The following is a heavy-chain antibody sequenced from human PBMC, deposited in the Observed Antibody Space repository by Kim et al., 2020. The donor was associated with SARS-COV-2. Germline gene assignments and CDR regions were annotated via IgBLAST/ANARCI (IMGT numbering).Heavy chain of an antibody. V-gene: IGHV1-24*01. Sequence: ASVKVSCKVSGYTLTELSMHWVRQAPGKGLEWMGGFDPEDGETIYAQKFQGRVTMTEDTSTDTAYMELSSLRSEDTAVYYCATSNRYYDSSGYSYYYYYYMDVWGKGTTVTVSS. D-gene: IGHD3-22*01. J-gene: IGHJ6*03. CDR1: GYTLTELS. CDR2: FDPEDGET. CDR3: ATSNRYYDSSGYSYYYYYYMDV.